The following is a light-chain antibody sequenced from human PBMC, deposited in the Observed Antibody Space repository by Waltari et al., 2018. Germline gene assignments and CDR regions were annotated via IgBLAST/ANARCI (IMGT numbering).Light chain of an antibody. CDR3: CSFASGTAFV. V-gene: IGLV2-23*02. CDR1: SVDVANYNH. CDR2: EVN. J-gene: IGLJ1*01. Sequence: QSALTQPASVSGSLGRSITISCTGTSVDVANYNHVSWYRQSPGKVPKLVIYEVNKRPSGVSNRFFGSKSGNTASLTISGLQPEDESDSYFCSFASGTAFVFGSGTTITVL.